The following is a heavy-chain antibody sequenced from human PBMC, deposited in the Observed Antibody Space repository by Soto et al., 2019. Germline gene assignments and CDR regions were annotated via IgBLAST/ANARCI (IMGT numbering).Heavy chain of an antibody. CDR1: EGTVIRDW. Sequence: EVHLVESGGGVVQTGGSLRLSCAIFEGTVIRDWMNWVRQAPGKGLEWVAHTNQDGSEKYYVDSVKGRFTISRDNDKNSLYLKMNSLRAEDTAMYYCSGGVGDAFWGQGTLVTVSS. CDR3: SGGVGDAF. J-gene: IGHJ4*02. D-gene: IGHD1-26*01. V-gene: IGHV3-7*04. CDR2: TNQDGSEK.